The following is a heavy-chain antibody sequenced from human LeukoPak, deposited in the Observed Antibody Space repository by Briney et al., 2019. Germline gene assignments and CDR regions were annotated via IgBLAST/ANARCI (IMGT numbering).Heavy chain of an antibody. CDR2: ISYDGSNK. V-gene: IGHV3-30-3*01. J-gene: IGHJ5*02. CDR3: ARDGSSWSNWLDP. D-gene: IGHD6-13*01. Sequence: GRSLRLSCAASGFTFSRYAMHWVRQAPGKGLEWVALISYDGSNKYYPDSVKGRFTISRDNSKNTQYLQMNSLRAEDTAVYYCARDGSSWSNWLDPWGQGTLVTVSS. CDR1: GFTFSRYA.